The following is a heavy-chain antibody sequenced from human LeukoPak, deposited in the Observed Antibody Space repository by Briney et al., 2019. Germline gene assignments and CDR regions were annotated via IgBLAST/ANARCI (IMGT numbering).Heavy chain of an antibody. CDR3: ARGGSQQWLVDY. D-gene: IGHD6-19*01. CDR1: GGSISGHY. V-gene: IGHV4-4*07. Sequence: SETLSLTCTVSGGSISGHYWTWIRQSAGKGLEWIGRILTSGSSNYNPSLKSQVTMSVDTSKNRFSLKLSSVTAADTAVYYCARGGSQQWLVDYWGQGTLVTVSS. CDR2: ILTSGSS. J-gene: IGHJ4*02.